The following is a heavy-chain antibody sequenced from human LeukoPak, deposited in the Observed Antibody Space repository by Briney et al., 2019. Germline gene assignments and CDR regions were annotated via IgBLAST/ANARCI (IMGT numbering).Heavy chain of an antibody. CDR2: INPNSGGT. CDR1: GYTFTGYY. D-gene: IGHD1-7*01. J-gene: IGHJ4*02. Sequence: ASVKVSCKASGYTFTGYYMHWVRQAPGQGLEWMGWINPNSGGTDYAQKFQGRVTMTRDTSISTAYMELSRLRSDDTAVYYCARDRNWNYGGGYYFDYWGQGTLVTVSS. CDR3: ARDRNWNYGGGYYFDY. V-gene: IGHV1-2*02.